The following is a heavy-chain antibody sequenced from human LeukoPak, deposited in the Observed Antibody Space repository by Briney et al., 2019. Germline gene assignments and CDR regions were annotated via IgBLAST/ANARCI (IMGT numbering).Heavy chain of an antibody. J-gene: IGHJ3*02. CDR1: GYSFTSYW. CDR3: ARQKGSGSYLDAFDI. CDR2: IYPGDSDT. V-gene: IGHV5-51*01. Sequence: GESLKISCKGSGYSFTSYWIGWVRQMPGKGLEWMGIIYPGDSDTRYSPSFQGQVTISADKSISTAYLQWSSLKASDTAMYYRARQKGSGSYLDAFDIWGQGTMVTVSS. D-gene: IGHD3-10*01.